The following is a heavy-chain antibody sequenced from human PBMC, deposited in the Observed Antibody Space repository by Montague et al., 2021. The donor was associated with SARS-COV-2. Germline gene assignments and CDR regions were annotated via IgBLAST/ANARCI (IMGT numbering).Heavy chain of an antibody. Sequence: PALVKPTQTLTLTCTFSGFSLSTIGVGVGWIRQPPGKALEWLALIYWDDDKCYSTFLRSRLTITKDTSKNQVVLTMTNMDPVDTATYFCAHSSGVDWFPRSGFDSWGQGTLVTVSS. CDR2: IYWDDDK. CDR1: GFSLSTIGVG. D-gene: IGHD3-9*01. CDR3: AHSSGVDWFPRSGFDS. J-gene: IGHJ5*01. V-gene: IGHV2-5*02.